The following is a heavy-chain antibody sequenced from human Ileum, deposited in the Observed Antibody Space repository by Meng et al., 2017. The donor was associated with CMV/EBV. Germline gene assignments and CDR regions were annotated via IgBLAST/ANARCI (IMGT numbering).Heavy chain of an antibody. D-gene: IGHD3-22*01. V-gene: IGHV3-23*01. CDR1: GFTFSTYA. CDR2: ISNSGGST. J-gene: IGHJ6*02. CDR3: EKDPSIPKISGYYYAQFYHGMDV. Sequence: GESLKISCAASGFTFSTYAMNWVRQAPGKGLEWVSGISNSGGSTYYADSVKGRFTISRDNSKKTLHLQINSLRAEDTAFYFGEKDPSIPKISGYYYAQFYHGMDVWDHVSTVTVSS.